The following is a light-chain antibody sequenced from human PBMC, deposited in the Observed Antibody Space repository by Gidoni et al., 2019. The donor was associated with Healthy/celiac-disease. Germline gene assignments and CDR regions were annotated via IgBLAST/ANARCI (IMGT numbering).Light chain of an antibody. V-gene: IGKV3-20*01. CDR2: GAS. J-gene: IGKJ2*01. Sequence: GTLSLSPGERATLSCRASQSVSSSYLAWYQQKPGQAPRLLIYGASSRATGIPDRFSGSGSGTDFTLTIRRLEPEDFAVYYCQQYGSSPYTFXXXTKLEIK. CDR3: QQYGSSPYT. CDR1: QSVSSSY.